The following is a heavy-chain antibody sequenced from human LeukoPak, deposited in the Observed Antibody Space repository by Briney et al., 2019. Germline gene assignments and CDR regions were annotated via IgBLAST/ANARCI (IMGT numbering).Heavy chain of an antibody. CDR2: IYTSGST. CDR1: GGSISSGSYY. V-gene: IGHV4-61*02. CDR3: ARGSGKTYYGSGSPLDY. D-gene: IGHD3-10*01. J-gene: IGHJ4*02. Sequence: SQTLSLTCTVSGGSISSGSYYWSWIRQPAGKGLEWIGRIYTSGSTNYNPSLKSRVTISVDKSKNQFSLKLSSVTAADTAVYYCARGSGKTYYGSGSPLDYWGQGTLVTVSS.